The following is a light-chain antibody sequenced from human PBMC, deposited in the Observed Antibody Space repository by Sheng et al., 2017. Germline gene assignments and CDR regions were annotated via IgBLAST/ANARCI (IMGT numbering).Light chain of an antibody. V-gene: IGKV1-5*03. J-gene: IGKJ1*01. Sequence: DIQMTQSPSTLSASVGDRVTITCRASQSVSTWLGWYQQKPGKAPKVLIYKASSLESGVPSRFSGSGSGTDFTLTISSLQPEDVATYYCQQLNSYLWTFGQGTKVEIK. CDR3: QQLNSYLWT. CDR2: KAS. CDR1: QSVSTW.